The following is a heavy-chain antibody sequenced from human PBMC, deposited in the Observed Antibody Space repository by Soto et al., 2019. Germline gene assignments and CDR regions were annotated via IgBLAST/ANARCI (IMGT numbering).Heavy chain of an antibody. Sequence: GASVKVSCKASGGTFSSYAISWVRQAPGQGLEWMGGIIPIFGTANYAQKFQGRVTITADESTSTAYMELSSLRSEDTAVYYCARDRRQDGYNWYASDIWGQGTMVTVSS. V-gene: IGHV1-69*13. CDR1: GGTFSSYA. CDR3: ARDRRQDGYNWYASDI. CDR2: IIPIFGTA. D-gene: IGHD5-12*01. J-gene: IGHJ3*02.